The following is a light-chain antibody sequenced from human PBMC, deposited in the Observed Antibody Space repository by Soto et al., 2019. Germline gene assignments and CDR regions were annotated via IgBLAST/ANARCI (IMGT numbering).Light chain of an antibody. J-gene: IGKJ1*01. Sequence: DIVLTQSPGTLSLSPGERATLSCRASQSVSSSYLAWYQQKPGQAPRLLIYGASSRATGIPDRFSGSRSGTDFTLTISRLEPEDFAVYYCQQYGSSPPTFGQGTKVEIK. CDR2: GAS. CDR1: QSVSSSY. CDR3: QQYGSSPPT. V-gene: IGKV3-20*01.